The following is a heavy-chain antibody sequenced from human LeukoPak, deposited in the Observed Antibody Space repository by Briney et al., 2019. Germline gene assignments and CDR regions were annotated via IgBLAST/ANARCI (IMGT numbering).Heavy chain of an antibody. V-gene: IGHV3-21*01. J-gene: IGHJ4*02. D-gene: IGHD3-22*01. CDR3: ARSLWYYYDSSGYYFFDY. CDR2: ISSSSSYI. CDR1: GFSFTNYW. Sequence: PGGSLRLSCAASGFSFTNYWMHWVRQAPGKGLEWVSSISSSSSYIYYADSVKGRFTISRDNAKNSLYLQMNSLRAEDTAVYYCARSLWYYYDSSGYYFFDYWGQGTLVTVSS.